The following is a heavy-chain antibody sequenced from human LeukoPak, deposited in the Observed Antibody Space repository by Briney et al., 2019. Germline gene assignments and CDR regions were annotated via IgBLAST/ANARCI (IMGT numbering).Heavy chain of an antibody. V-gene: IGHV3-21*01. CDR3: ARVSGWATDY. Sequence: GGSLRLSRAASGFTFSSYSMNWVRQAPGKGLEWVSSISSSSSYIYYADSVKGRFTISRDNAKNSLYLQMNSLRAEDTAVYYCARVSGWATDYWGQGTLVTVSS. CDR1: GFTFSSYS. CDR2: ISSSSSYI. J-gene: IGHJ4*02. D-gene: IGHD6-19*01.